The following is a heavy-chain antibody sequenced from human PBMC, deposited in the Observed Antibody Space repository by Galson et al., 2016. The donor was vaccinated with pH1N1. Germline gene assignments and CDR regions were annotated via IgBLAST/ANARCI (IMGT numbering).Heavy chain of an antibody. Sequence: SLRLSCAASGFTFRTYAMHWVRQAPGRGLEYISGISNTGDSTYYANSVKGRFTISRDNSKNTLYLPMGSLRAEDMAVYYCAREDYYDSSGFGYWGQGTLVTVSS. CDR3: AREDYYDSSGFGY. V-gene: IGHV3-64*01. CDR1: GFTFRTYA. D-gene: IGHD3-22*01. CDR2: ISNTGDST. J-gene: IGHJ4*02.